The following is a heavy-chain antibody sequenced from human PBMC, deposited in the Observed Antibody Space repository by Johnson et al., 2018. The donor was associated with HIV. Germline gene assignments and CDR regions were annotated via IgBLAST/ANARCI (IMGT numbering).Heavy chain of an antibody. CDR2: ISYDGSNK. V-gene: IGHV3-30-3*01. D-gene: IGHD6-13*01. CDR1: GFTFSSYA. Sequence: QVQLVESGGGVVQPGRSLRLSCAASGFTFSSYAMHWVRQAPGKGLEWVAVISYDGSNKYYADSVKGRFTISRDNSNNTLYLQMNSLRAEDTAVYYCAKDPGIAAAEDAFDIWGQGTMVTVSS. CDR3: AKDPGIAAAEDAFDI. J-gene: IGHJ3*02.